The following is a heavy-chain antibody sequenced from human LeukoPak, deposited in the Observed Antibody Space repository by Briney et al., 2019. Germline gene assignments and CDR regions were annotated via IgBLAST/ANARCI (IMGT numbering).Heavy chain of an antibody. CDR2: VNHSGNT. CDR3: ALGYHDVWEL. Sequence: GSLRLSCAASGFTFSSYAMSWVRQPPGKGLEWIGEVNHSGNTYYNPSLTSRVTISVDMSDNQFSLKMTSMTAADTAVYFCALGYHDVWELWGQGSLVTVSS. V-gene: IGHV4-34*08. D-gene: IGHD6-25*01. CDR1: GFTFSSYAM. J-gene: IGHJ4*02.